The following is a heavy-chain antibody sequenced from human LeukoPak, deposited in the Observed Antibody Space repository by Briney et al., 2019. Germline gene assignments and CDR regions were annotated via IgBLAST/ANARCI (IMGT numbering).Heavy chain of an antibody. CDR2: ISGSGDNT. CDR3: AKDDSSGHPNG. J-gene: IGHJ4*02. Sequence: QAGGSLRLSCAASGFTFSSYAMSWVRQAPGKGLEWVSAISGSGDNTYHADSVKGRFTISRDNSKNTLYLQMNSLRAEDTALYYCAKDDSSGHPNGWGQGTLVTVSS. V-gene: IGHV3-23*01. CDR1: GFTFSSYA. D-gene: IGHD2-21*01.